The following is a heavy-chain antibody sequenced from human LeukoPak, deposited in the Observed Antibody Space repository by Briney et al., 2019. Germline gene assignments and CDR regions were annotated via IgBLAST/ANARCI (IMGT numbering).Heavy chain of an antibody. CDR2: INPSGGST. V-gene: IGHV1-46*01. D-gene: IGHD1-7*01. CDR1: GYTFTSYY. Sequence: ASVEVSCEASGYTFTSYYMHWVRQAPGQGLEWMGIINPSGGSTSYAQKFQGRVTMTRDMSTSTVYMELSSLRSEDTAVYYCARELELLASLDYWGQGTLVTVSS. CDR3: ARELELLASLDY. J-gene: IGHJ4*02.